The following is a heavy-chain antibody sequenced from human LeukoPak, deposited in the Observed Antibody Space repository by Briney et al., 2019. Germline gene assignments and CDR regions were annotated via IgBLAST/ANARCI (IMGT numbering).Heavy chain of an antibody. CDR2: ISPHTANT. Sequence: GASVKVSCKASGYPFNLYGIPWVRQAPGQGLEWLGWISPHTANTNYVQNLQDRVTLTTDTSTSTVYMQLRSLRSDDTAVYYCARVVYYDSSGYFDNWGQGTLVTVSS. CDR3: ARVVYYDSSGYFDN. CDR1: GYPFNLYG. V-gene: IGHV1-18*01. J-gene: IGHJ4*02. D-gene: IGHD3-22*01.